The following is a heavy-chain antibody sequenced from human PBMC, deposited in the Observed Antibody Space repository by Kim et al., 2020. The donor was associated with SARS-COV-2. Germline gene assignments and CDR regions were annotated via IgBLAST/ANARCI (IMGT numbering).Heavy chain of an antibody. CDR2: ISSSSSYI. CDR1: GFTFSSYS. D-gene: IGHD1-1*01. Sequence: GGSLRLSCAASGFTFSSYSVNWVRQAPGKGLEWVSSISSSSSYIYYADSVKGRFTISRDNAKNSLYLQMNSLRAEDTAVYYCARGWNDGHDYWGQGTLVTVSS. V-gene: IGHV3-21*01. J-gene: IGHJ4*02. CDR3: ARGWNDGHDY.